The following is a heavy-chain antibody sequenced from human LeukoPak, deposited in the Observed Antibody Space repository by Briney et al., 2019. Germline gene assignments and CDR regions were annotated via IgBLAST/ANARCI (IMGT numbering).Heavy chain of an antibody. V-gene: IGHV1-8*01. D-gene: IGHD3-3*01. J-gene: IGHJ6*02. CDR3: ARGSKVLRFLEWLSGYGMDV. Sequence: ASVTVSCKASGYSFPRYDIICVRQAPGQGLEGMGWMNPNRGNTGYAQKFQGRVTMTRNTSISTAYMELSSLRSEDTAVYYCARGSKVLRFLEWLSGYGMDVWGQGTTVTGSS. CDR1: GYSFPRYD. CDR2: MNPNRGNT.